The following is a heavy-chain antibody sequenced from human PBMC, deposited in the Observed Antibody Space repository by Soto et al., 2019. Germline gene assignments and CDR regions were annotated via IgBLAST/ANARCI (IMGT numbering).Heavy chain of an antibody. CDR1: GYTFTSYG. CDR3: ARLVRGDWSFDY. Sequence: GXSVKVSCKASGYTFTSYGISWVRQAPGQGLEWMGWIXAYNGXTNYAQKLQGXXTMTTDTXXSTDYMELRSLRSEDTAVYYCARLVRGDWSFDYWGQGTLVTVSS. V-gene: IGHV1-18*01. J-gene: IGHJ4*02. CDR2: IXAYNGXT. D-gene: IGHD2-21*02.